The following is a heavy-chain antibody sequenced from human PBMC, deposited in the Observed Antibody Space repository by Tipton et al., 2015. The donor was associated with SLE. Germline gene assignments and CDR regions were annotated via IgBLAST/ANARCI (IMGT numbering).Heavy chain of an antibody. CDR1: GYTFTSYE. Sequence: QSGAEVKKPGASVKVSCKASGYTFTSYEINWVRQATGQGLEWMGWMNPNSGNTGYAQKFQGRVSMTRNTAISTAYMELSSLRSEDTAVYYCARALSVTTVWWFDPWGQGTLVTVSS. CDR3: ARALSVTTVWWFDP. V-gene: IGHV1-8*01. J-gene: IGHJ5*02. CDR2: MNPNSGNT. D-gene: IGHD4-17*01.